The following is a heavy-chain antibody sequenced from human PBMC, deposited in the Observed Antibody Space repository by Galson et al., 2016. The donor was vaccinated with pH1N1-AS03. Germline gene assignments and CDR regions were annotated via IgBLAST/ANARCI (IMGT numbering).Heavy chain of an antibody. CDR3: ARAGIVETVMISCGGACYSTDY. D-gene: IGHD2-21*02. CDR2: INPKTEGT. V-gene: IGHV1-2*06. CDR1: GYTLTAYY. J-gene: IGHJ4*02. Sequence: SVKVSCKVSGYTLTAYYIHWVRQAPGQGLEWMGLINPKTEGTYSAQTFQGRVTMTRDTSVSTAYMELTWLTSDDTAVYYCARAGIVETVMISCGGACYSTDYWGQETLDTVSS.